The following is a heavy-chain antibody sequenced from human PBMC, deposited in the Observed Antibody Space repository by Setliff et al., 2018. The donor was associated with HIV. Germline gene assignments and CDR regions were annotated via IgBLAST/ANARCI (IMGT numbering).Heavy chain of an antibody. CDR1: GYTFINYD. CDR2: MNPNTGQT. CDR3: VRDLYDY. V-gene: IGHV1-8*02. Sequence: ASVKVSCKASGYTFINYDVNWVRQATGHGLEWMGWMNPNTGQTAYAQKFQGRVTLTTDTSTNTAYMELRSLRADDTAVYFCVRDLYDYWGQGTLVTVSS. J-gene: IGHJ4*02. D-gene: IGHD2-2*02.